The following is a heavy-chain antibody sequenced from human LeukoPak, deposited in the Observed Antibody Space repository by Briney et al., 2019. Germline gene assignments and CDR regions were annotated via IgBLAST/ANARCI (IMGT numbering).Heavy chain of an antibody. CDR1: GGSISSYY. CDR2: INHSGST. V-gene: IGHV4-34*01. CDR3: ARLQKDIVVVPAAQAWFDP. Sequence: SETLSLTCTVSGGSISSYYWSWIRQPPGKGLEWIGEINHSGSTNYNPSLKSRVTISVDTSKNQFSLKLSSVTAADTAVYYCARLQKDIVVVPAAQAWFDPWGQGTLVTVSS. D-gene: IGHD2-2*01. J-gene: IGHJ5*02.